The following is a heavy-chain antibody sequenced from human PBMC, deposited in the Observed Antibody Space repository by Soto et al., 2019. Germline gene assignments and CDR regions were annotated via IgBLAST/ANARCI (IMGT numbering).Heavy chain of an antibody. CDR2: INHSGST. D-gene: IGHD4-17*01. J-gene: IGHJ3*02. CDR3: ARHEYGDYDEDFDI. CDR1: GGSFSGYY. Sequence: SETLSLTCAVYGGSFSGYYWSWIRQPPGKGLEWIGEINHSGSTNYNPSLKSRVTISVDTSKNQFSLKLSSVTAADTAVYYCARHEYGDYDEDFDIWGQGTMVTVSS. V-gene: IGHV4-34*01.